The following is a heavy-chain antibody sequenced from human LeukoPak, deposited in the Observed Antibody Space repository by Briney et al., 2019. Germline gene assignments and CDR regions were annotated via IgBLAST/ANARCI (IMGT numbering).Heavy chain of an antibody. CDR2: IWYDGSNK. CDR1: GFTFSSYG. Sequence: GGSLRLSCAASGFTFSSYGTHWVRQAPGKGLEWVAVIWYDGSNKYYVDSVKGRFTISRDNSKNTLYLQMSSLRAEDTAVYYCVNELGGKFDYWGQGTLVTVSS. V-gene: IGHV3-30*02. D-gene: IGHD4-23*01. J-gene: IGHJ4*02. CDR3: VNELGGKFDY.